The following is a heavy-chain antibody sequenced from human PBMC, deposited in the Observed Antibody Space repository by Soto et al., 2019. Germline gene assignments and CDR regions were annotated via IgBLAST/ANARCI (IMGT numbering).Heavy chain of an antibody. CDR1: GDSVSNNGAA. J-gene: IGHJ4*02. CDR2: TYYRSKWFN. Sequence: SQTLSLTCAISGDSVSNNGAAWNWIRQSPSRGLEWLGRTYYRSKWFNDYAVSVKSRITISPDTSKNQFSLQLNSVTPEDTAVYYFAREPAAMLHVFDCCGQGTLVTVSS. CDR3: AREPAAMLHVFDC. V-gene: IGHV6-1*01. D-gene: IGHD2-15*01.